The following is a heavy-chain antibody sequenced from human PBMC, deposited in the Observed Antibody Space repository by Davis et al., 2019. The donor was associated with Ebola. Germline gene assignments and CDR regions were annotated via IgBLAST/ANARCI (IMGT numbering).Heavy chain of an antibody. CDR2: INPSGGST. J-gene: IGHJ5*02. CDR3: ARDTIFGVVIT. Sequence: ASVKVSCKASGYTFTSYYMHWVRQAPGQGLEWMGIINPSGGSTSYAQKFQGRVTITADESTSTAYMELSSLRSEDTAVYYCARDTIFGVVITWGQGTLVTVSS. CDR1: GYTFTSYY. V-gene: IGHV1-46*01. D-gene: IGHD3-3*01.